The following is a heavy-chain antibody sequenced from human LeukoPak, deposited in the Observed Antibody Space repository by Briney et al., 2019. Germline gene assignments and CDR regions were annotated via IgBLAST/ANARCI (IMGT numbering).Heavy chain of an antibody. CDR1: GGSFSGYY. V-gene: IGHV4-34*01. J-gene: IGHJ5*02. CDR3: ARGPHYSNYRWFDP. D-gene: IGHD4-11*01. CDR2: INHSGST. Sequence: SSETLSLTCAVYGGSFSGYYWSWIRQPPGKGLEWIEEINHSGSTNYNLSLKSRVTISVDTSKNQFSLELSSVTAADTAVYYCARGPHYSNYRWFDPWGQGTLVTVSS.